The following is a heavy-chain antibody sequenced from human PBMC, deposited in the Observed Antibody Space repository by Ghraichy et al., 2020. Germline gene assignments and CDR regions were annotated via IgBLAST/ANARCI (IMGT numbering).Heavy chain of an antibody. V-gene: IGHV4-30-2*01. CDR2: IYLSGST. D-gene: IGHD3-10*01. J-gene: IGHJ5*02. Sequence: SETLSLTCAVSGGSISSNDAYSWSWIRQPPGKGLEWIGYIYLSGSTFYNPSLKSRVTISMDRSKNQFSLKLNSVTAADTAVYYCATFNYYFRSGSNSGWFDPWGQGTLVTVSS. CDR1: GGSISSNDAYS. CDR3: ATFNYYFRSGSNSGWFDP.